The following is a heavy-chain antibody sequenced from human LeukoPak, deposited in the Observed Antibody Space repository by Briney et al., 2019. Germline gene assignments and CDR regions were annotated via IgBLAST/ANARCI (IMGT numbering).Heavy chain of an antibody. D-gene: IGHD3-10*01. V-gene: IGHV1-46*01. Sequence: ASVKVSCKASGYTFTSYYMHWVRQAPGQGLEWMGIINPSGGSTSYAQKFQGRVTMTRNTSISTAYMELSSLRSEDTAVYYCARRTMVRGVTITWEYWGQGTLVTVSS. CDR1: GYTFTSYY. CDR2: INPSGGST. CDR3: ARRTMVRGVTITWEY. J-gene: IGHJ4*02.